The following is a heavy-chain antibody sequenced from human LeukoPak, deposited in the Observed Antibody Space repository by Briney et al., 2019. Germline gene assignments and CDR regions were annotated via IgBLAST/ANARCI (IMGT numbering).Heavy chain of an antibody. CDR1: GGSISSGGYY. Sequence: SETLSLTCTVSGGSISSGGYYWSWIRQHPGKGLEWIGYIYYSGSTYYNPSLKSRVTISVDTSKNQFSLKLSSVTAADTAVYYCAREDSGYDQYYFDYWSQGTLVTVSS. V-gene: IGHV4-31*03. CDR2: IYYSGST. J-gene: IGHJ4*02. D-gene: IGHD5-12*01. CDR3: AREDSGYDQYYFDY.